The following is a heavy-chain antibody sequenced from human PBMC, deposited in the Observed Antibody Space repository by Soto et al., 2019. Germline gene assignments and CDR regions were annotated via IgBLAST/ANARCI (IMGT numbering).Heavy chain of an antibody. CDR1: GYIFTDYG. V-gene: IGHV1-18*01. CDR2: ISGFSGNS. Sequence: QLQLVQSGAEVRKPGASVEVSCKTSGYIFTDYGINWVRQAPGQGLEWMGWISGFSGNSKYAQKVQGRVTMTTDTSTSTAYMELRSLRSDDTAVYYWALGNYVIYNDAVDIWGQGTMVIVSP. CDR3: ALGNYVIYNDAVDI. J-gene: IGHJ3*02. D-gene: IGHD3-16*01.